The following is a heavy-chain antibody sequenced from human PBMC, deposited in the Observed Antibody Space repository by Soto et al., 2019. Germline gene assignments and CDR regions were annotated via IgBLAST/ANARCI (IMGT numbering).Heavy chain of an antibody. CDR1: GYSFTSYW. Sequence: GESLKISCKGSGYSFTSYWIGWVRQMPGKGLEWMGIIYPGDSDTRCSPSLQGQVTISADKSISTAYLQWSSLKASDTAMYYCARQERGYSGYDYYYYYMDVWGKGTTVTVSS. CDR2: IYPGDSDT. V-gene: IGHV5-51*01. D-gene: IGHD5-12*01. J-gene: IGHJ6*03. CDR3: ARQERGYSGYDYYYYYMDV.